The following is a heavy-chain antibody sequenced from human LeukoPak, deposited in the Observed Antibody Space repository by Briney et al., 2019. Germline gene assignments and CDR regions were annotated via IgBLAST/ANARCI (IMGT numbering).Heavy chain of an antibody. V-gene: IGHV3-49*04. Sequence: PGGSLRLSCTASGFTFGDYAMSLVRQAPGKGLEWVGFIRSKAYGGTAEYAASVKGRFTISRDDSKSIAYLQMNSLKTEDTAVYYCTRLRFLEWLFDYWGQGTLVTVSS. CDR2: IRSKAYGGTA. CDR1: GFTFGDYA. CDR3: TRLRFLEWLFDY. D-gene: IGHD3-3*01. J-gene: IGHJ4*02.